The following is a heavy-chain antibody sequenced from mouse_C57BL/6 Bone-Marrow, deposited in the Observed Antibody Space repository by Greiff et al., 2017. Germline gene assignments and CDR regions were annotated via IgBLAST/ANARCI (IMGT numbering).Heavy chain of an antibody. CDR1: GFTFSDYY. D-gene: IGHD1-1*01. CDR3: ARDRGSSYGVDY. Sequence: EVKLVESEGGLVQPGSSMKLSCTASGFTFSDYYMAWVRQVPEKGLEWVANINHDGSSTYYLDSLKSRFIISRDNAQNILYLQMSSLKSEDTATYYCARDRGSSYGVDYGGQGTSVTVSS. CDR2: INHDGSST. J-gene: IGHJ4*01. V-gene: IGHV5-16*01.